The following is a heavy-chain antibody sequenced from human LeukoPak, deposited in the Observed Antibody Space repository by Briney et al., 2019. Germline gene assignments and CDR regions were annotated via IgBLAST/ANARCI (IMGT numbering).Heavy chain of an antibody. CDR2: ISYDGSNK. J-gene: IGHJ4*02. V-gene: IGHV3-30*03. CDR3: TTDLTYYYDSSGYYYEDY. Sequence: GGSLRLSCAASGFTFSSYGMHWVRQTPGKGLEWVAVISYDGSNKYYADSVKGRFTISRDNSKNTLYLQMNSLRAEDTAVYYCTTDLTYYYDSSGYYYEDYWGQGTLVTVSS. D-gene: IGHD3-22*01. CDR1: GFTFSSYG.